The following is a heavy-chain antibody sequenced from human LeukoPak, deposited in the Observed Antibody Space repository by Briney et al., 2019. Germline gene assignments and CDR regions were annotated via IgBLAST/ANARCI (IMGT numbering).Heavy chain of an antibody. CDR3: ARGRGLPGFYYFDY. V-gene: IGHV4-34*01. D-gene: IGHD3-9*01. CDR1: GASFSGYY. J-gene: IGHJ4*02. Sequence: SETLSLTCAVYGASFSGYYWSWIRQPPGKGLEWIGEINHSGSTNYNPSLKSRVTISVDTSKNQFSLKLSSVTAADTAVYYSARGRGLPGFYYFDYWGQGTLVTVSS. CDR2: INHSGST.